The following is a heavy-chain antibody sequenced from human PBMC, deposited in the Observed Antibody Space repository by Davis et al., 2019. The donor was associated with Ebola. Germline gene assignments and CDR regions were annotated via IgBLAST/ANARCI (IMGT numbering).Heavy chain of an antibody. Sequence: GESLKISCAASGFTFSSYWMRWVRQAPGKGLEWVANIKQDGSEKYYVDSVKGRFTITRDNGKNSLYLQMKGMGAEDTDVDYCARGVLAEGDTWGQGTLVTVSS. V-gene: IGHV3-7*03. D-gene: IGHD2-8*01. CDR2: IKQDGSEK. CDR3: ARGVLAEGDT. CDR1: GFTFSSYW. J-gene: IGHJ5*02.